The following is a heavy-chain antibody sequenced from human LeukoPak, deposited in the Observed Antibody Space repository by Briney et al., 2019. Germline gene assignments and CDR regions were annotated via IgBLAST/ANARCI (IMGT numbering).Heavy chain of an antibody. CDR2: INPNSGGT. Sequence: ASVKVSCKASGYTFTGYYMHWVRQAPGQGLEWMGWINPNSGGTNYAQKFQGRVTMTRDTSISTAYMELSRLRSDDTAVYYCARDRDAYNPPVEPWGQGTLVTVSS. D-gene: IGHD1-1*01. CDR1: GYTFTGYY. V-gene: IGHV1-2*02. J-gene: IGHJ5*02. CDR3: ARDRDAYNPPVEP.